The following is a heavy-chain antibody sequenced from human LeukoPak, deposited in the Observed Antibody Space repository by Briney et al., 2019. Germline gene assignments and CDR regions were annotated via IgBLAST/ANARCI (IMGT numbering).Heavy chain of an antibody. Sequence: PSETLSLTCTVSGGSISSYYWSWIRQPPGKGLEWIGYIYYSGSTNYNPSLKSRVTISVDTSKNQFSLKLSSVTAADTAVYYCARLDFWSGPYWYFDLWGRGTLVTVSS. CDR2: IYYSGST. J-gene: IGHJ2*01. D-gene: IGHD3-3*01. CDR3: ARLDFWSGPYWYFDL. V-gene: IGHV4-59*01. CDR1: GGSISSYY.